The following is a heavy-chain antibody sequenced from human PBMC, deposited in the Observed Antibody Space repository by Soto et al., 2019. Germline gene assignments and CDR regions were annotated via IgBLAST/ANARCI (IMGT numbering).Heavy chain of an antibody. D-gene: IGHD6-13*01. Sequence: GSRSLSWASAGFPFSNAWMILVRQAPGKGLEWVGRIKSKTDGGTTDYAAPVKGRFTISRDDSKNTLYLQMNSLKTEDTAVYYCTTAGIAAAGNEYSGQGPLVNVSA. CDR1: GFPFSNAW. CDR3: TTAGIAAAGNEY. V-gene: IGHV3-15*01. CDR2: IKSKTDGGTT. J-gene: IGHJ4*02.